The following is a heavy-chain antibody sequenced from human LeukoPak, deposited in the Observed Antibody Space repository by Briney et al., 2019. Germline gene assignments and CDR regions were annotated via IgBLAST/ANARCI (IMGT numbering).Heavy chain of an antibody. V-gene: IGHV4-59*01. D-gene: IGHD2-8*01. J-gene: IGHJ4*02. Sequence: SETLSLTCTVSGGSISSYYWSWIRQPPGKGLEWIGYIYYSGSTNYNPSLKSRVTISVDTSKNQFSLKLSSVTAADTAAYYCARGDYCTNGVCYDYWGQGTLVTVSS. CDR3: ARGDYCTNGVCYDY. CDR1: GGSISSYY. CDR2: IYYSGST.